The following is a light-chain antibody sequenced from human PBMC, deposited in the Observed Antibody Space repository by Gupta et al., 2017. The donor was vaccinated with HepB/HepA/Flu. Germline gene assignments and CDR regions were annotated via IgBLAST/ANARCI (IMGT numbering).Light chain of an antibody. V-gene: IGKV3-20*01. CDR2: GAS. CDR3: HQEGNSPRT. CDR1: QIVTSSY. J-gene: IGKJ1*01. Sequence: EIVLTQFPGTLSLSPGERATLSCRASQIVTSSYLAWYQQKPGQPPRLLIYGASSRATGIPDRFSGSGSGIEFALTITRLEPEDFAVYYCHQEGNSPRTFGQGTKVEIK.